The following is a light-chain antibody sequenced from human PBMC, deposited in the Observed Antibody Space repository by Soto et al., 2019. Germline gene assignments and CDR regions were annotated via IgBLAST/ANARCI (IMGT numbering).Light chain of an antibody. J-gene: IGKJ4*01. V-gene: IGKV3-20*01. CDR2: GAS. CDR1: QSVSSSY. Sequence: EVVLTQSPGTLSLFPGERATLSCRASQSVSSSYLAWYQQKPGQAPRLLIYGASNRATGIPDRFSGSGSGTAFTLTISRLDPEDFAVYFCQQYGGSVLTFGGGTKVEIK. CDR3: QQYGGSVLT.